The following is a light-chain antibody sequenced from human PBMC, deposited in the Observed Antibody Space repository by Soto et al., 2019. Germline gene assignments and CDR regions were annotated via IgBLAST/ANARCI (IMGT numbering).Light chain of an antibody. Sequence: QSALTQPASVSGSPGQSITISCTGTSSDDGGYNYVSWYQQHPGKAPKLIIYDVSNRPSGVSNRFSGSKSGNTASLTMSGLQAEDEADYYCSSYASSNTVVFGGGTQLTVL. V-gene: IGLV2-14*01. CDR2: DVS. CDR3: SSYASSNTVV. CDR1: SSDDGGYNY. J-gene: IGLJ2*01.